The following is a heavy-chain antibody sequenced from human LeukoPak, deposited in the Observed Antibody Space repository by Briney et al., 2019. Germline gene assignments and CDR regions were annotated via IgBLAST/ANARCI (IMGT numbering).Heavy chain of an antibody. CDR3: AGSILTGYPNFDY. V-gene: IGHV3-48*04. J-gene: IGHJ4*02. Sequence: GGSLRLSCTVSGLTFSSFSLNWVRQAPGKGLEWISYISSSSNSVYYADSVRGRFTISRDNAKNSLYLQMNSLRAEDTAVYYCAGSILTGYPNFDYWGQGTLVTVSS. D-gene: IGHD3-9*01. CDR1: GLTFSSFS. CDR2: ISSSSNSV.